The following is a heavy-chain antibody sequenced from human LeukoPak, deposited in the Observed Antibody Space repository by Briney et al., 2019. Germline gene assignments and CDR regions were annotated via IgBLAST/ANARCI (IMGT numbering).Heavy chain of an antibody. Sequence: ASVKASCKASGGTFSSYAFSWVRQAPGQGLEWMGGIIPIFGTANYAQKFQGRVTTTTDESTSTAYMELSSLRSEDTAVYYCASAVGYYDSSGYDYYCYYMDVWGKGTTVTVSS. CDR3: ASAVGYYDSSGYDYYCYYMDV. V-gene: IGHV1-69*05. CDR1: GGTFSSYA. D-gene: IGHD3-22*01. CDR2: IIPIFGTA. J-gene: IGHJ6*03.